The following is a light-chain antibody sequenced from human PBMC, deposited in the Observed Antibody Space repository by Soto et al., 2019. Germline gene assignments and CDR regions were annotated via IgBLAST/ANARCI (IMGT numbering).Light chain of an antibody. CDR2: DAS. J-gene: IGKJ1*01. CDR1: QSISSW. Sequence: DIQMTQSPPSLSASVGDRVTITCRASQSISSWLAWFQQKPGKAPKLLIYDASSLESGVPSRFSGSGSGKEFTLTISSLQPDDFATYYCQQYHSYDPRTVGQGTTVDI. CDR3: QQYHSYDPRT. V-gene: IGKV1-5*01.